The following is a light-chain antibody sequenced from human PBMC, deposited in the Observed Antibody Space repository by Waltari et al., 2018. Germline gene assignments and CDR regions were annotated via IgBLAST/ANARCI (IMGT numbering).Light chain of an antibody. J-gene: IGLJ2*01. V-gene: IGLV1-44*01. CDR2: STN. CDR1: SSNIGSNV. CDR3: VAWDDTVNGLV. Sequence: QSVLTQPPSASGTPGQRVTISCSGSSSNIGSNVVNWHRQVPGPAPTLLIYSTNQRPSGVPDRFSASKAGASASLAISGLQSDDEADYYCVAWDDTVNGLVFGAGTKLTVL.